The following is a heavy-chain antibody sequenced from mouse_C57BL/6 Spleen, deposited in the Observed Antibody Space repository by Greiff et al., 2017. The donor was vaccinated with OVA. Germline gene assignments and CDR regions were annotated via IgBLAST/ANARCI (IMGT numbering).Heavy chain of an antibody. Sequence: DVHLVESGPELVKPGASVKMSCKASGYTFTDYNMRWVKQSHGKSLEWIGYINPNNGGTSYNQKFKGKATLTVNKSSSTAYMELRSLTSEDSAVYYCARFDYYGRRAWFAYWGQGTLVTVSA. V-gene: IGHV1-22*01. CDR3: ARFDYYGRRAWFAY. CDR1: GYTFTDYN. D-gene: IGHD1-1*01. J-gene: IGHJ3*01. CDR2: INPNNGGT.